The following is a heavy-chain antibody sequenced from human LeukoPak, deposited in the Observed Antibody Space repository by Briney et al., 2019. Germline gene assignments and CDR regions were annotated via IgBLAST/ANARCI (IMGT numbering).Heavy chain of an antibody. Sequence: PGGSLRLSCAASGFTFSSYAMNWVRQAPGKGLEWVSSISGSGGSTHYADSVKGRLTISRDNSKNTLYLQMNSLRAEDTAVYYCAKVGLYGSGSYYDYWGQGTLVTVSS. CDR2: ISGSGGST. CDR1: GFTFSSYA. V-gene: IGHV3-23*01. CDR3: AKVGLYGSGSYYDY. J-gene: IGHJ4*02. D-gene: IGHD3-10*01.